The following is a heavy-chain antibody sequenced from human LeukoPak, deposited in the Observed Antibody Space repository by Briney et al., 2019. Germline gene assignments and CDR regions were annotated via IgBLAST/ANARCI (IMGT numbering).Heavy chain of an antibody. D-gene: IGHD6-13*01. Sequence: GGSLRLSCAASGLTFNTYWMTWVRQAPGKGLEWVANIKPDESETYYVDTVKGRFTISRDNAKNLLYLQMNSLRGEDTAVYYCGGFGYEAAVDFWGQGTLVTVSS. CDR1: GLTFNTYW. V-gene: IGHV3-7*01. CDR3: GGFGYEAAVDF. J-gene: IGHJ4*02. CDR2: IKPDESET.